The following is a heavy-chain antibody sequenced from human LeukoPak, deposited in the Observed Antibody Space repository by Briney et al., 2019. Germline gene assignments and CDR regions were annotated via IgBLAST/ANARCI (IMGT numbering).Heavy chain of an antibody. CDR2: IYYSGST. D-gene: IGHD3-10*01. J-gene: IGHJ3*02. Sequence: SETLSLTCTVSGGSISGYYWSWIRQPPGKGLEWIAYIYYSGSTNYNPSLKSRVTISVDTSKNQFSLKLSSVTAADTAVYYCARVRRNYYGSASVDAFDIWGQGTMVTVSS. CDR3: ARVRRNYYGSASVDAFDI. V-gene: IGHV4-59*01. CDR1: GGSISGYY.